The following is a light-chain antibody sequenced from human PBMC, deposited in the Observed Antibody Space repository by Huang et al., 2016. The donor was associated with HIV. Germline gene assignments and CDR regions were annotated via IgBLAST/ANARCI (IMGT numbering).Light chain of an antibody. CDR1: QNVNNY. V-gene: IGKV3-11*01. CDR3: QQRTSWPLT. J-gene: IGKJ4*01. Sequence: EIVLTQSPGTLSLSPGETATLSCRASQNVNNYLAWYPHRPGQAPRLLIYDASHRATGIPARFSGSTSGTDFTLTIRGLKPEDSGIYYCQQRTSWPLTFGGGTTVEIK. CDR2: DAS.